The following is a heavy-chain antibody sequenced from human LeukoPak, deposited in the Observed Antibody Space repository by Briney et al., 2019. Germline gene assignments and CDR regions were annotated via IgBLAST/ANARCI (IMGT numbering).Heavy chain of an antibody. V-gene: IGHV1-2*02. CDR2: INPNSGGT. Sequence: GASVKVSCKASGYTFTSYGISWVRQAPGQGLEWMGWINPNSGGTNYAQKFQGRVTMTRDTSISTAYMELSRLRSDDTAVYYCARDRRYFDWTKDDYWGQGTLVTVSS. D-gene: IGHD3-9*01. CDR3: ARDRRYFDWTKDDY. CDR1: GYTFTSYG. J-gene: IGHJ4*02.